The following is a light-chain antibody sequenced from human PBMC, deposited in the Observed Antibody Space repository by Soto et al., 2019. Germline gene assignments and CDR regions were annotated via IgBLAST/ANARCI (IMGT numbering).Light chain of an antibody. V-gene: IGKV1-5*01. J-gene: IGKJ3*01. CDR3: LQDHSYLT. CDR2: ATS. CDR1: QSISSW. Sequence: DIQMTQSPSTLSASVGDRVTITCRASQSISSWLAWYQQKPGKAPNLLIYATSTLQSGVPSRFSGSGSGTDFTLSISSLQPEDFATYYCLQDHSYLTFGPGTKVDFK.